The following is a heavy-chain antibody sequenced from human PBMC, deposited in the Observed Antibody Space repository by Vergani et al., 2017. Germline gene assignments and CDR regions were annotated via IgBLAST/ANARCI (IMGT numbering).Heavy chain of an antibody. J-gene: IGHJ5*02. Sequence: QLQLQESGPVLVKPSATLSLTCSVSGASIRSSNYYWGWIRQPPGKGLEWIASIYYSGSTYYNPSLKSRVTISVDTSKNQFSLKLSSVTAAATAVYFCAGHSTVEWLVKLGWIDPWGQGILVTVSS. CDR3: AGHSTVEWLVKLGWIDP. D-gene: IGHD6-19*01. CDR2: IYYSGST. CDR1: GASIRSSNYY. V-gene: IGHV4-39*01.